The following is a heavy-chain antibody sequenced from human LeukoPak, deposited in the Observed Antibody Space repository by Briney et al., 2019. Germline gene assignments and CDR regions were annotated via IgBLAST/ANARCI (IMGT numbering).Heavy chain of an antibody. J-gene: IGHJ4*02. CDR3: ARESGSRPAVTLFDY. CDR2: ISISSSYI. V-gene: IGHV3-21*01. D-gene: IGHD2-2*01. CDR1: GFTFSRYW. Sequence: KAGGSLRLSCAASGFTFSRYWMHWVRQAPGKGLMWVSSISISSSYIYYAGSVEGRFTISRDNATNSLYMQMNRLRAEDTAVYYCARESGSRPAVTLFDYWGQGTLVTVYS.